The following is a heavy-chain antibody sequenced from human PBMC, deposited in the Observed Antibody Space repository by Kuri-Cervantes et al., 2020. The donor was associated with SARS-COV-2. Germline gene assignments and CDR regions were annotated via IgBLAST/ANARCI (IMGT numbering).Heavy chain of an antibody. Sequence: GSLRLSCTVSGGSISSYYWSWIRQPAGKGLEWIGRIYTSGSTNYNPSLKSRVTMSVDTSKNQFSLKLSSVTAADTAVYYCARDGGTSIAAAGMEYAFDIWGQGTMVTVSS. CDR1: GGSISSYY. D-gene: IGHD6-13*01. CDR2: IYTSGST. J-gene: IGHJ3*02. V-gene: IGHV4-4*07. CDR3: ARDGGTSIAAAGMEYAFDI.